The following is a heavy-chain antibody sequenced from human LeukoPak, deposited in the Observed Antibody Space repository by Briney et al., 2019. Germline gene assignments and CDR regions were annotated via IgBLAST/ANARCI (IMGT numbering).Heavy chain of an antibody. CDR3: ARAQIAAAGTGDDY. CDR1: GYTFTSYY. Sequence: GASVKVSCKASGYTFTSYYMHWVRQAPGQGLEWRGWINPNSGGTNYAQKFQGRVTMTRDTSISTAYMELSRLRSDDTAVYYCARAQIAAAGTGDDYWGQGTLVTVSS. V-gene: IGHV1-2*02. D-gene: IGHD6-13*01. J-gene: IGHJ4*02. CDR2: INPNSGGT.